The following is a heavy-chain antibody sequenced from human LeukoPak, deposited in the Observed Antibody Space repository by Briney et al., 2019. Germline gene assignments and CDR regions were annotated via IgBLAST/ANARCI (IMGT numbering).Heavy chain of an antibody. J-gene: IGHJ4*02. Sequence: GGSLRLSCAASGFTFDYYTMYWVRQGPEKGLEWVSLISMDGVNTFYADSVKGRFTISRDNSKNTLYLQMNSLRAEDTAVYYCAKRGAEVGTTVAPGDCWGQGTLLTVSS. V-gene: IGHV3-43*01. CDR2: ISMDGVNT. D-gene: IGHD1-26*01. CDR3: AKRGAEVGTTVAPGDC. CDR1: GFTFDYYT.